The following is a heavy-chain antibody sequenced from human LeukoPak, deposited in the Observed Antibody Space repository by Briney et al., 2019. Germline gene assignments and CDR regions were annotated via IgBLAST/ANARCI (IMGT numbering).Heavy chain of an antibody. CDR1: GYTFTSYG. D-gene: IGHD2-21*02. CDR3: ARTQDVTFFYYYMDV. J-gene: IGHJ6*03. CDR2: ISLYNGNT. Sequence: GASVKVSCKASGYTFTSYGISWVRQAPGQGLEWMGWISLYNGNTHYAQKFQDRVTMTTDTSTSTAYMELRGLRSDDTAVYYCARTQDVTFFYYYMDVWGKGTTVTVSS. V-gene: IGHV1-18*01.